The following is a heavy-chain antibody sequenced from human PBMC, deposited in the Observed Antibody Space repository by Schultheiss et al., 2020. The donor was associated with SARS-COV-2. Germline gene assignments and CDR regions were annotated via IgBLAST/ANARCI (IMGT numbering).Heavy chain of an antibody. CDR2: ISGSGGST. J-gene: IGHJ4*02. Sequence: GESLKIPCAASGFTFSSYAMSWVRQAPGKGLEWVSAISGSGGSTYYADSVKGRFTISRDNSKNTLYLQMNSLRAEDTAVYYCAKDFSDRSFVVRYFDYWGQGTLVTVSS. CDR1: GFTFSSYA. D-gene: IGHD2-2*01. V-gene: IGHV3-23*01. CDR3: AKDFSDRSFVVRYFDY.